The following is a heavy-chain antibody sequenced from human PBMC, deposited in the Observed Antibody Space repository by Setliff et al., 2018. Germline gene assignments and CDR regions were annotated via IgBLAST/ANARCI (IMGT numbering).Heavy chain of an antibody. J-gene: IGHJ3*02. CDR3: ARRGYYYGWGDSNAFDI. V-gene: IGHV4-61*05. Sequence: PSETLSLTCTVSGGSISSSSYYWGWIRQPPWKGLEWIGYIYTSGSTNYNPSLKSRVTISLDTSKNQFSLKLSSVTAADTAVYYCARRGYYYGWGDSNAFDIWGQGTMVTVSS. D-gene: IGHD3-10*01. CDR1: GGSISSSSYY. CDR2: IYTSGST.